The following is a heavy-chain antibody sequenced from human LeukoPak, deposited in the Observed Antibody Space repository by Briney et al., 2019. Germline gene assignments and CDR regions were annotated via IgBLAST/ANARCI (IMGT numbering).Heavy chain of an antibody. CDR2: ISGSGGGT. Sequence: PGGSLRLSCAASGFTFSNYAMNWVRQAPGKGLEFVSGISGSGGGTYYADSVKGRFTISRDNSKNTLYLHMNSLRAGDTAVYYCARRNWNFSWYFDLWGRGTLVTVSS. D-gene: IGHD1-1*01. J-gene: IGHJ2*01. V-gene: IGHV3-23*01. CDR3: ARRNWNFSWYFDL. CDR1: GFTFSNYA.